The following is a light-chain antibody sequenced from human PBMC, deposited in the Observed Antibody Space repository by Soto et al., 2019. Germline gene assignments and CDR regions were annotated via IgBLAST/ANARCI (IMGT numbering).Light chain of an antibody. CDR3: QQRSNWPLT. Sequence: EIVMTQSPATLSVSPGERATLSCRASQSVSNNLAWYQKKPGQAPRLLIYGASTRATGIPARFSGSGSGTEFTLTLSSLQSEDFAVYYCQQRSNWPLTFGGGTKVEIK. V-gene: IGKV3-15*01. CDR2: GAS. J-gene: IGKJ4*01. CDR1: QSVSNN.